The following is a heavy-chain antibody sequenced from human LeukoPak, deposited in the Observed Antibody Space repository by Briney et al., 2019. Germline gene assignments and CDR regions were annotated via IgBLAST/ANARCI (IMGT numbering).Heavy chain of an antibody. D-gene: IGHD7-27*01. J-gene: IGHJ3*02. V-gene: IGHV4-59*08. CDR3: ARKRLTGAEAFDI. CDR1: GGSISSYY. Sequence: SETMSLTCTVSGGSISSYYWSWIRQPPGKGLEWIGYIYYSGSTNYNPSLKSRVTISVDTSKNQFSLKLSSVTAADTAVYYCARKRLTGAEAFDIWGQGTMVTVSS. CDR2: IYYSGST.